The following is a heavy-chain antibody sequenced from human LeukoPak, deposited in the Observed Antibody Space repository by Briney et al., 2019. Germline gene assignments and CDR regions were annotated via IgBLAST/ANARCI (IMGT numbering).Heavy chain of an antibody. CDR3: ARRWGPIVVVPAAILRSELGFDP. D-gene: IGHD2-2*01. CDR1: GGSISNYY. Sequence: SETLSLTCTVSGGSISNYYWSWIRQPPGKGLEWIGYIYYGGSTNYNPSLKSRVTISVDTSKNQFSLKLSSVTAADTAVYYCARRWGPIVVVPAAILRSELGFDPWGQGTLVTVSS. J-gene: IGHJ5*02. V-gene: IGHV4-59*08. CDR2: IYYGGST.